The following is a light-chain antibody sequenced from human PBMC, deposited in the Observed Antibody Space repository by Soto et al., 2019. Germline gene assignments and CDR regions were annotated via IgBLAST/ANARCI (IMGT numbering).Light chain of an antibody. CDR1: SRDVGAYNY. CDR2: EVT. CDR3: CSYTSRGTCV. Sequence: QSALTQPASVSGSPGQSITISCTGTSRDVGAYNYVSWYVQHPGKAPKLMIYEVTKRPSGVSNRFSGSKSGNTASLTISGLQAEDEADYFCCSYTSRGTCVFGTGTKLTVL. V-gene: IGLV2-14*01. J-gene: IGLJ1*01.